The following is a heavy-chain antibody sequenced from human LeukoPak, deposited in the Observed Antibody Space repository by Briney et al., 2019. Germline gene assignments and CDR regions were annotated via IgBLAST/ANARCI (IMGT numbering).Heavy chain of an antibody. J-gene: IGHJ4*02. V-gene: IGHV3-66*01. D-gene: IGHD3-22*01. CDR3: ARERPYDTSGYYPFDY. CDR2: IYSGGSA. CDR1: GFTVSSNY. Sequence: GGSLRLSCAASGFTVSSNYMSWVRQAPGKGLEWVSVIYSGGSAYYADSVKGRFTISRDNSKNTLYLQMNSLRAEDTAVYYCARERPYDTSGYYPFDYWGQGTLDIVSS.